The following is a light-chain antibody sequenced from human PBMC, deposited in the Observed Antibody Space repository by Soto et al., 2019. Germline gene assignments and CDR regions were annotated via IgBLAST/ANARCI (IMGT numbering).Light chain of an antibody. J-gene: IGLJ3*02. CDR2: SNN. V-gene: IGLV1-44*01. Sequence: QSVLTQPPSASGTPGQRVTISCSGSRSNIGRNTVNWYQQLPGTAPKLLIYSNNQRPSGVPDRFSGSKSGTSASLAISGLQSEAEADYYCAAWDDSLNGPYWVFGGGTQLTVL. CDR1: RSNIGRNT. CDR3: AAWDDSLNGPYWV.